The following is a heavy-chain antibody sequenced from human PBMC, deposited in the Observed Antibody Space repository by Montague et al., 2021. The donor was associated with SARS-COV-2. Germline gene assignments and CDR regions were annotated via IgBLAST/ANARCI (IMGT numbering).Heavy chain of an antibody. J-gene: IGHJ4*01. CDR3: ARDGDGWEVPFDF. D-gene: IGHD1-26*01. CDR1: GDSVSRNGVA. Sequence: CAISGDSVSRNGVAWTWIRQSPSRGLEYLGRIYYTSRWHNDQAPSVKGRLTVNPDTSKDQFSLHLNSVTPEDTAVYYCARDGDGWEVPFDFWSQGTLVTVSS. V-gene: IGHV6-1*01. CDR2: IYYTSRWHN.